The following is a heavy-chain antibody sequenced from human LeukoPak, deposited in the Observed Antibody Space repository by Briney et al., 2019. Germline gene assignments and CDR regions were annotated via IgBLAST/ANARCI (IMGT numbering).Heavy chain of an antibody. CDR3: ARHTNCGADCYFVGL. CDR1: GGSISSYY. J-gene: IGHJ4*02. V-gene: IGHV4-59*08. CDR2: IYYTGST. Sequence: PSETLSLTCTVSGGSISSYYWSWIRQPPGKGLEWIGYIYYTGSTNYNPSLKSRVTISVDRSKNQFSLKLSSVTAADTAIYFCARHTNCGADCYFVGLWGQGALVTVSS. D-gene: IGHD2-21*02.